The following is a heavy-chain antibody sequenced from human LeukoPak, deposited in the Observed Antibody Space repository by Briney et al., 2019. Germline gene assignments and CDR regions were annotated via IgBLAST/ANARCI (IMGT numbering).Heavy chain of an antibody. CDR2: IRYDGSNK. D-gene: IGHD3-3*01. CDR1: GFTFSSYG. J-gene: IGHJ4*02. V-gene: IGHV3-30*02. Sequence: QSGGSLRLSCAASGFTFSSYGMHWVRQAPGKGLELVAFIRYDGSNKYYADSVKGRFTISRDNSKNTLYLQMNSLRAEDTAVYYCARDSGYYDFWSGYYDYWGQGTLVTVSS. CDR3: ARDSGYYDFWSGYYDY.